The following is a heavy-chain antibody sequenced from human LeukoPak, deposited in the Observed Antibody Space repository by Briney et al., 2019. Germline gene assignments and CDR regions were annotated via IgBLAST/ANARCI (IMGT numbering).Heavy chain of an antibody. Sequence: GASVKVSCKASGGTFSSYAISWVRQAPGQGLEWMGGIIPIFGTANYAQKFRGRVTITADKSTSTAYMELSSLRSEDTAVYYCARESRNCSSTSCSTYYYYMDVWGKGTTVTISS. CDR3: ARESRNCSSTSCSTYYYYMDV. D-gene: IGHD2-2*01. CDR1: GGTFSSYA. J-gene: IGHJ6*03. CDR2: IIPIFGTA. V-gene: IGHV1-69*06.